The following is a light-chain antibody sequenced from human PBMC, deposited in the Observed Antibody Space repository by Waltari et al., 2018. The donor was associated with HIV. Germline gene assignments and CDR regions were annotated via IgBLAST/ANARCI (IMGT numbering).Light chain of an antibody. Sequence: QSVLTQPHSASGTPGQRVTISCSASNSNIGSNTATVYQQLPGTAPKLLIYSDDQRPSGVPDRFSGSKSGTSASLAISGLQSEDEADYYCAVWDDGLNGPEFGGGTKLTVL. V-gene: IGLV1-44*01. J-gene: IGLJ3*02. CDR2: SDD. CDR1: NSNIGSNT. CDR3: AVWDDGLNGPE.